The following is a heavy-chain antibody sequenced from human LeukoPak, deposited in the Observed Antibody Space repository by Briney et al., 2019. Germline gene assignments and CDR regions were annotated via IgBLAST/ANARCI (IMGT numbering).Heavy chain of an antibody. J-gene: IGHJ4*02. CDR3: ARDQERYSYGHGFDY. V-gene: IGHV3-33*01. D-gene: IGHD5-18*01. CDR2: IWYDGSNK. Sequence: GGSPRLSCAASGFTFSSYGMHWVRQAPGKGLEWVAVIWYDGSNKYYADSVKGRFTISRDNSKNTLYLQMNSLRAEDTAVYYCARDQERYSYGHGFDYWGQGTLVTVSS. CDR1: GFTFSSYG.